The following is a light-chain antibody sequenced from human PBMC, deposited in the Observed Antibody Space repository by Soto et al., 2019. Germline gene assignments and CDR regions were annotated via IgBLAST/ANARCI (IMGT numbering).Light chain of an antibody. V-gene: IGLV2-14*03. Sequence: QSALTQPASVSGSPGQSITISCTGTSSDVGGYNYVSWYQHHPGKAPKLIIYDVSNRPSGVSSRFSGSKSGNTASLTISGLQAEDEADYYCTSYTGRNTYVVFGGGTQLTVL. CDR2: DVS. CDR1: SSDVGGYNY. J-gene: IGLJ2*01. CDR3: TSYTGRNTYVV.